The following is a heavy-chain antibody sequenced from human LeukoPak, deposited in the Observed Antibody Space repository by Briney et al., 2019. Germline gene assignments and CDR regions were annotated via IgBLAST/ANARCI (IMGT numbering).Heavy chain of an antibody. Sequence: GGSLRLSCAASGFTFSSHAMSWVRQAPGKGLEWVSAISGSGGSTYYADSVKGRFTISRDNSKNTLYLQMNSLRAEDTAVYYCAKARIVVVSYYFDYWGQGTLVTVSS. J-gene: IGHJ4*02. CDR1: GFTFSSHA. V-gene: IGHV3-23*01. D-gene: IGHD3-22*01. CDR3: AKARIVVVSYYFDY. CDR2: ISGSGGST.